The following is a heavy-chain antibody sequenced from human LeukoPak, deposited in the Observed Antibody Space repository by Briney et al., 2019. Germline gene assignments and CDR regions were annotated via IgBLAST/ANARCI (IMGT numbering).Heavy chain of an antibody. CDR1: GFSSSSYS. CDR3: AREYSSSSGSVSDY. V-gene: IGHV3-48*02. CDR2: ISSSRNTI. D-gene: IGHD6-6*01. Sequence: GGSLRLSCAASGFSSSSYSMNWVRQAPGKGLEWASYISSSRNTIYYADSVKGRFTISRDNAKNSLYLQMNSLRDEDAAVYYCAREYSSSSGSVSDYWGQGTLVTVSS. J-gene: IGHJ4*02.